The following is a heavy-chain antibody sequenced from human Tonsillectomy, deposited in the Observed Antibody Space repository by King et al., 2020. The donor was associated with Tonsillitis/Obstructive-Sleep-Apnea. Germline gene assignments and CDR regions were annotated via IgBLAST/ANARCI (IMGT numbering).Heavy chain of an antibody. J-gene: IGHJ6*03. CDR2: INPRGGST. Sequence: VQLVESGAEVKKPGASVKVSCKASGYTFTSYCLHWVRQAPGQGLEWMGIINPRGGSTRNAQKLQGRVTLTRDTSTSTAYMELSSLRSEDTAVYYCARDHNVEPIAYYYMDVWGKGTTVTVSS. CDR3: ARDHNVEPIAYYYMDV. CDR1: GYTFTSYC. V-gene: IGHV1-46*04. D-gene: IGHD1-14*01.